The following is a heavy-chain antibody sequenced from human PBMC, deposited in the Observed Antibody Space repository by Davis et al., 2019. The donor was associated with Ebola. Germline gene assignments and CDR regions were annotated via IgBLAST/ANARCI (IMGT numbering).Heavy chain of an antibody. CDR2: FGTGGDT. V-gene: IGHV3-23*01. D-gene: IGHD2/OR15-2a*01. Sequence: GGSLRLSCETSGFIFRNYVMSWVRQAPGKGLEWVSTFGTGGDTYYADSVKGRFAISRDHSRGTLYLQMNSLRVEDSAIYYCVKDSSNIWFDIWGQGTLVTVSS. CDR1: GFIFRNYV. J-gene: IGHJ3*02. CDR3: VKDSSNIWFDI.